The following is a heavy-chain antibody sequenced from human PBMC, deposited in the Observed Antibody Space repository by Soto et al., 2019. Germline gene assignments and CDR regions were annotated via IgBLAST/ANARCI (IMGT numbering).Heavy chain of an antibody. V-gene: IGHV3-11*01. CDR3: ARGSRCYDSPYYYYYYMDV. CDR2: ISSSGSTI. CDR1: GFTFSDYY. Sequence: GESLKISCAPSGFTFSDYYMSWIRPAPGKGLEWVSYISSSGSTIYYTDSMKGRLTISRDNAKNSLYLQMNSLRAEDTAVYYCARGSRCYDSPYYYYYYMDVWGKGTMVTVS. D-gene: IGHD5-12*01. J-gene: IGHJ6*03.